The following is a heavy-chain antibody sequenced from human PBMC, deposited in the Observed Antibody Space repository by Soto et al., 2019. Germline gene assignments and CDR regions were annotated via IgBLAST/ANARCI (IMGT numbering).Heavy chain of an antibody. Sequence: ASGKVSCKASGFTLTSSAMQWVRQARGQRLEWIGWIVVGSGNTNYAQKFQERVTITRDMSTSTAYMELSSLRSEDTAVYYCAAEPVELRYYYGMEVWGQGTTVIVSS. CDR2: IVVGSGNT. J-gene: IGHJ6*01. V-gene: IGHV1-58*02. CDR3: AAEPVELRYYYGMEV. CDR1: GFTLTSSA. D-gene: IGHD3-10*01.